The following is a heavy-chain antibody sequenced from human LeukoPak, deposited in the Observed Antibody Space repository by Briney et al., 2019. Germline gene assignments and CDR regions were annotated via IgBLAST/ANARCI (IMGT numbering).Heavy chain of an antibody. V-gene: IGHV3-30*03. J-gene: IGHJ3*02. CDR1: GFSFDDFG. D-gene: IGHD5-18*01. Sequence: PGRSLRLSCAASGFSFDDFGMHWVRQAPGKGLEWVAVISYDGSNKYYADSVKGRFTISRDNSKNTLYLQMNSLRAEDTAVYYCARASSGPGYNAFDIWGQGTMVTVSS. CDR3: ARASSGPGYNAFDI. CDR2: ISYDGSNK.